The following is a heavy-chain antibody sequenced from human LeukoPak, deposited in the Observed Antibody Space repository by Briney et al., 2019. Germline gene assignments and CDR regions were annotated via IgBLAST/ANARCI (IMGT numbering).Heavy chain of an antibody. CDR1: GGTFSSYA. V-gene: IGHV1-69*13. J-gene: IGHJ5*01. D-gene: IGHD2-21*01. CDR3: ARASISPANRFDP. CDR2: IIPIFGTA. Sequence: SVKVSCKASGGTFSSYAISWVRQAPGQGLEWLGGIIPIFGTANYAQKFQGRVTITADESTSTAYMELSSLKTNDTAVYYTARASISPANRFDPWGQGTLVTVSS.